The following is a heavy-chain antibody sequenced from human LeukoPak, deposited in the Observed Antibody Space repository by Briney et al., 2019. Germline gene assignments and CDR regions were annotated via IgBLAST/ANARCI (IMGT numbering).Heavy chain of an antibody. CDR2: ISYDGSNK. CDR1: GFTFSSYS. V-gene: IGHV3-30*03. Sequence: PGGSLRLSCAASGFTFSSYSMNWVRQAPGKGLEWVAVISYDGSNKYYADSVKGRFTISRDNSKNTLYLQMNSLRAEDTAVYYCASDYYYDSRVDYWGQGTLVTVSS. D-gene: IGHD3-22*01. CDR3: ASDYYYDSRVDY. J-gene: IGHJ4*02.